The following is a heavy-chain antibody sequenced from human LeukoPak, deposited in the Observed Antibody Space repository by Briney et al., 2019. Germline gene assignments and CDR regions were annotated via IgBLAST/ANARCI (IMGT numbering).Heavy chain of an antibody. CDR3: APSFGWGSSI. D-gene: IGHD3-10*01. CDR2: ITSSATYT. J-gene: IGHJ3*02. Sequence: GGCLKLSCAASGFTFSDNYMSWFRQAPGKGLEWVSYITSSATYTNYADSVKGRFTISRDHSKNSLYLQMSSLRAEDTAVYYCAPSFGWGSSIWGQGTMVTVSS. CDR1: GFTFSDNY. V-gene: IGHV3-11*03.